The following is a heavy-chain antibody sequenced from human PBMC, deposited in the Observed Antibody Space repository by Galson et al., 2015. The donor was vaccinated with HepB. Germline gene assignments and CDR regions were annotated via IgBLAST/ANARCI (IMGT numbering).Heavy chain of an antibody. V-gene: IGHV3-21*01. CDR3: ARDRQWLMHYYGMDV. CDR1: GFTVSTNY. CDR2: ISSSSNYI. D-gene: IGHD6-19*01. Sequence: SLRLSCAASGFTVSTNYMNWVRQAPGKGLEWVPSISSSSNYIYYADSVKGRFTISRDNAKNSLYLQMNSLRDEDTAVYYCARDRQWLMHYYGMDVWGQGTTVTVSS. J-gene: IGHJ6*02.